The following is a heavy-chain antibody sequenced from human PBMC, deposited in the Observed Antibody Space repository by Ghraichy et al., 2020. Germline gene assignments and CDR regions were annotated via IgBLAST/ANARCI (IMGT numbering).Heavy chain of an antibody. V-gene: IGHV3-53*01. J-gene: IGHJ6*02. CDR3: ARASSSSFDYYYVMDV. CDR1: GFTFSSHY. CDR2: IYIRGIT. D-gene: IGHD6-6*01. Sequence: GGSLRLSCAASGFTFSSHYMSGVRQAPGKGREWVTVIYIRGITYYSESVKDRFTISRNNSKNTLYLPMNSLRAADTEVYYCARASSSSFDYYYVMDVWGPGTTLTVSS.